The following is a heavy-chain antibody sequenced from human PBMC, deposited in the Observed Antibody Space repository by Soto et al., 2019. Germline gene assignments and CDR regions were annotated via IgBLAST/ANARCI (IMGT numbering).Heavy chain of an antibody. CDR1: GGSISSGDYY. V-gene: IGHV4-31*01. D-gene: IGHD3-3*01. CDR2: IYYSGST. Sequence: QVQLQESGPGLVKPSQTLSLTCTVSGGSISSGDYYWSWIRQHPGKGLGWIGYIYYSGSTYYNRAIKSLVTISVDTSKNQFSLKLSSVTAADTAVYYCARGTIFGVVISGYYYYGMDVWGQGTTVTVSS. J-gene: IGHJ6*02. CDR3: ARGTIFGVVISGYYYYGMDV.